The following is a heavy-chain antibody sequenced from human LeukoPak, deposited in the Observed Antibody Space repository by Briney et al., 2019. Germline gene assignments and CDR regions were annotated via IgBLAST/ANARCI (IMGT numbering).Heavy chain of an antibody. Sequence: GGTLRLSCAASGFTFSSYSMNWVRQAPGKGLEWVSSISSSSSYIYYADSVKGRFTISRDNAKNSLYLQMNSLRAEDTAVYYCARRIAARPWSPPFDYWGQGALVTVSS. J-gene: IGHJ4*02. V-gene: IGHV3-21*01. CDR3: ARRIAARPWSPPFDY. CDR1: GFTFSSYS. D-gene: IGHD6-6*01. CDR2: ISSSSSYI.